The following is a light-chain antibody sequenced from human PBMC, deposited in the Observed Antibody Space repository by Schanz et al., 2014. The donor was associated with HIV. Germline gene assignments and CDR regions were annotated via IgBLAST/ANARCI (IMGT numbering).Light chain of an antibody. CDR3: ASWDDSLRAWV. CDR2: EVS. V-gene: IGLV2-23*02. J-gene: IGLJ3*02. Sequence: QSALTQPASVSGSPGQSITISCTGANSDVGRYNLLSWYQQHPGKAPKLMIFEVSKRPSGISDRFSGSKSGNTASLTISGLQSEDEAEYYCASWDDSLRAWVFGGGTKLTVL. CDR1: NSDVGRYNL.